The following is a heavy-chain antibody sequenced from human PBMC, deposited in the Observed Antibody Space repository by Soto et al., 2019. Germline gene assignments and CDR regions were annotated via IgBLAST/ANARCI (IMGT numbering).Heavy chain of an antibody. J-gene: IGHJ3*02. CDR3: ARRISCSGGSCYSAAFDI. Sequence: SVKVSCKASGGTFSSYAISWVRQAPGQGLEWMGGIIPIFGTANYAQKFQGRVTITADESTSTAYMELSSLRSEDTAVYYCARRISCSGGSCYSAAFDIWGQGTMVTV. D-gene: IGHD2-15*01. CDR1: GGTFSSYA. V-gene: IGHV1-69*13. CDR2: IIPIFGTA.